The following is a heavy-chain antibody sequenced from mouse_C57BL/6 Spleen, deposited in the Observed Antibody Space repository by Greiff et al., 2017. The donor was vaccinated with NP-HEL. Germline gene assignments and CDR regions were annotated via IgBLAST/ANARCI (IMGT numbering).Heavy chain of an antibody. D-gene: IGHD4-1*01. CDR2: IHPKSGST. J-gene: IGHJ4*01. Sequence: VQLQQPGAELVKPGASVKLSCKASGYTFTSYWMHWVKQRPGQGLEWIGMIHPKSGSTNYNEKFKSKATLTVDKSSSTAYMQLSSLTSEDSAVYYCARSQANWYAMDYWGQGTSVTVSS. CDR1: GYTFTSYW. V-gene: IGHV1-64*01. CDR3: ARSQANWYAMDY.